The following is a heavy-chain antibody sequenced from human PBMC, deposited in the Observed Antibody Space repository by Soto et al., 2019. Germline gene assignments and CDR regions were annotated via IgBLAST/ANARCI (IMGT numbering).Heavy chain of an antibody. Sequence: SVKVSCKASGGTFSSYTISWVRQAPGQGLEWMGRIIPILGIANYAQKFQGRVTITADKSTSTAYMELSSLRSEDTAVYYCARIRAIGSGSYDHWGQGTLVTVSS. D-gene: IGHD3-10*01. V-gene: IGHV1-69*02. CDR3: ARIRAIGSGSYDH. J-gene: IGHJ4*02. CDR2: IIPILGIA. CDR1: GGTFSSYT.